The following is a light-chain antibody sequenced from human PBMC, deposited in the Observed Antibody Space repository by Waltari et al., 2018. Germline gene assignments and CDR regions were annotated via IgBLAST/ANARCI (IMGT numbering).Light chain of an antibody. J-gene: IGKJ1*01. CDR2: AAS. CDR1: QSISSY. Sequence: DIQLTHSPSSLSASVGDRLTIPCRASQSISSYLNWYQQKPGKAPKLLIYAASSLQSGVPSRFSGSGSGTDFTLTISSLQPEDFATYYCQQSYSTPRTFGQGTKVEIK. V-gene: IGKV1-39*01. CDR3: QQSYSTPRT.